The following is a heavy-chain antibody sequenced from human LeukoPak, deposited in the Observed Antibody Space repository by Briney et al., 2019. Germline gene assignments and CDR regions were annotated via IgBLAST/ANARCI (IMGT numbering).Heavy chain of an antibody. J-gene: IGHJ4*02. CDR1: GFTFSSYA. CDR3: ANLPATAIPGGDY. CDR2: ISGSGGST. Sequence: GESLRLSCAASGFTFSSYAMSWVRQVPGKGLEWVSAISGSGGSTYYADSVKGRFTISRDNSKNTLYLQMNSLRAEDTAVYYCANLPATAIPGGDYWGQGTLVTVSS. V-gene: IGHV3-23*01. D-gene: IGHD2-2*02.